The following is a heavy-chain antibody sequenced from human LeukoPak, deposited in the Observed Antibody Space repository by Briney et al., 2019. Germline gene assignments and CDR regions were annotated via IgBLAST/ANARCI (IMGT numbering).Heavy chain of an antibody. D-gene: IGHD3-22*01. J-gene: IGHJ4*02. CDR1: GFTFSSYG. CDR2: ISYDGSNK. Sequence: GGSLRLSCAASGFTFSSYGMHWVRQAPGKGLEWVAVISYDGSNKYYADSVKGRFTISRDNSKNTLYLQMNSLRAEDTAVYYCAKDYYDSSGHLDYWGQGTLVTVSS. V-gene: IGHV3-30*18. CDR3: AKDYYDSSGHLDY.